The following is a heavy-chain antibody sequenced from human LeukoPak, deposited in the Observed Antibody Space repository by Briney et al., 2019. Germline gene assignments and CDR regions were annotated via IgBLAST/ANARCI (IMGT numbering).Heavy chain of an antibody. CDR2: ISWNSGSI. J-gene: IGHJ4*02. V-gene: IGHV3-9*01. D-gene: IGHD1-1*01. CDR3: ARVKLERRYFDY. CDR1: GFTFDDYA. Sequence: GGSLRLSCAASGFTFDDYAMHWVRQAPGKGLEWVSGISWNSGSIGYADSVKGRFTISRDNAKNSLYLQMNSLRAEDTALYYCARVKLERRYFDYWGQGTLVTVSS.